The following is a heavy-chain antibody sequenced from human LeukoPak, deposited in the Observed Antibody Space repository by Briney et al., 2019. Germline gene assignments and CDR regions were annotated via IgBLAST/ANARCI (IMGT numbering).Heavy chain of an antibody. J-gene: IGHJ5*02. CDR3: AREIVGTHKSRFDP. D-gene: IGHD1-26*01. CDR2: INQDGTDK. V-gene: IGHV3-7*03. CDR1: GFDFSNYW. Sequence: GGSLRLSCAASGFDFSNYWMYWVRQAPGKGLEWVANINQDGTDKYYVDSVKGRFTISRDNAKNSLYLQMNSLRAEDTAVYYCAREIVGTHKSRFDPWGQGTLITVSP.